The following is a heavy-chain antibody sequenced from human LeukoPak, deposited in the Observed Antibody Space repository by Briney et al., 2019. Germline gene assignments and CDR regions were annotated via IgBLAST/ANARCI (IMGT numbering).Heavy chain of an antibody. Sequence: GGSLRLSCAASGYTFSSYAMSWVRQAPGKGLEWVSAISGSGGSTYYADSVKGRFTISRDNSKNTLYLQMNSLRAEDTAVYYCAKDPFGASDAFDIWSQGTMVTVSS. CDR2: ISGSGGST. V-gene: IGHV3-23*01. D-gene: IGHD1-26*01. CDR1: GYTFSSYA. CDR3: AKDPFGASDAFDI. J-gene: IGHJ3*02.